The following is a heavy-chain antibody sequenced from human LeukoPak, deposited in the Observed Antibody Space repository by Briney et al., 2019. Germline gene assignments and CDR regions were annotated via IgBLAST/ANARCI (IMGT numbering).Heavy chain of an antibody. D-gene: IGHD4-23*01. CDR1: GDFLGSYY. V-gene: IGHV4-59*12. CDR2: INSFGST. J-gene: IGHJ4*02. CDR3: ARGGPTVVNPFDY. Sequence: SETLSLTCTVSGDFLGSYYWSWIRQSPWRGLEWIAFINSFGSTNYNPSLKSRVTISVDRSKNQFSLKLSSVTAADTAVYYCARGGPTVVNPFDYWGQGTLVTVSS.